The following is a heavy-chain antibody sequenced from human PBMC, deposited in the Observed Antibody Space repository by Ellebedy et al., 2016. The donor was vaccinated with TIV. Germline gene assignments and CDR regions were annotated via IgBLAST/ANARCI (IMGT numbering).Heavy chain of an antibody. CDR1: GLTFSSYA. D-gene: IGHD3-10*01. Sequence: PGGSLRLSCAASGLTFSSYAMSWVRQAPGKGLEWVSAITGNGATTYYADSVKGRFTISRDNSKNTLYLQMNSLSAEDTAVYFCAKVIPYYGSGSYHSYYFDYWGQGTLVTVSS. CDR2: ITGNGATT. J-gene: IGHJ4*02. V-gene: IGHV3-23*01. CDR3: AKVIPYYGSGSYHSYYFDY.